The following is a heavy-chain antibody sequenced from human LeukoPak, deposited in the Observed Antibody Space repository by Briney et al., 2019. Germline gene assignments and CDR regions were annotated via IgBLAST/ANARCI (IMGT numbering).Heavy chain of an antibody. Sequence: GGSLRLSCAASGFTFSSYAMHWVRQAPGKGLEWVAVIYYDGSNKYYADSVKGRFTISRDNSKNTLYLQMNSLRAEDTAVYYCARRGPPPNYYDTSGYYYWGQGTLVTVSS. CDR1: GFTFSSYA. V-gene: IGHV3-33*01. CDR2: IYYDGSNK. J-gene: IGHJ4*02. D-gene: IGHD3-22*01. CDR3: ARRGPPPNYYDTSGYYY.